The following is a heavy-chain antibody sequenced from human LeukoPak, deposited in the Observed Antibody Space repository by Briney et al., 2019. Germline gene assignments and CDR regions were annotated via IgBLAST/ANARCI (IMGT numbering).Heavy chain of an antibody. CDR1: GGTFSSYA. CDR3: ARDGSWELLGGSDY. V-gene: IGHV1-69*13. CDR2: IIPIFGTA. Sequence: ASVKVSCKASGGTFSSYAISWVRQAPGQELEWVGGIIPIFGTANYAQKFQGRVTITADESTSTAYMELSSLRSEDTTVYYCARDGSWELLGGSDYWGQGTLVTVSS. J-gene: IGHJ4*02. D-gene: IGHD1-26*01.